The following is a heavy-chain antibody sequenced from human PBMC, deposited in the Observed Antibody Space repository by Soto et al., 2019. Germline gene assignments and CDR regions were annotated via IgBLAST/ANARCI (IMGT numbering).Heavy chain of an antibody. V-gene: IGHV3-15*01. CDR2: IKSKTDGGTT. J-gene: IGHJ4*02. D-gene: IGHD6-13*01. CDR3: TTEIAAAGTFDY. Sequence: EVQLVESGGGLVKPGGSLRLSCAASGFTFSNAWMSWVRQAPGKGLEWVGRIKSKTDGGTTDYAAPVKGRFTISRDDSKNTLYLQMNSLKTEDTAVYYCTTEIAAAGTFDYWGQGTLVTVSS. CDR1: GFTFSNAW.